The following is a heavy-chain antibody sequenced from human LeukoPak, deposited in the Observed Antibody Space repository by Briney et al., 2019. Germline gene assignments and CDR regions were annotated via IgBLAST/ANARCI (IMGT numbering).Heavy chain of an antibody. CDR2: ISNSGGTT. D-gene: IGHD3-3*01. CDR1: GFTFSDYA. CDR3: AKGEWFTYYDY. Sequence: GGSLRLSCAASGFTFSDYAMSWVRQAPGKGLEWVSAISNSGGTTYYADSVKGRFTISRDYSKNTLYLQMNSLRAEDTAVYYCAKGEWFTYYDYWGQGTLVTVSS. V-gene: IGHV3-23*01. J-gene: IGHJ4*02.